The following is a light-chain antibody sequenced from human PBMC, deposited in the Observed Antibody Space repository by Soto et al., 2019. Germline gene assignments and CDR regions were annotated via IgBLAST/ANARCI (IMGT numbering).Light chain of an antibody. CDR3: QQYNICPPDST. Sequence: EIVMTQSPATLSVSPGERATLSCRASQSVGSNLAWYQQNPGQDPRLLIYGASTRATGIPARFSGSGSGTEFTLTISSLPSEDFAIYVCQQYNICPPDSTFGQGTKVEIK. V-gene: IGKV3-15*01. CDR2: GAS. J-gene: IGKJ1*01. CDR1: QSVGSN.